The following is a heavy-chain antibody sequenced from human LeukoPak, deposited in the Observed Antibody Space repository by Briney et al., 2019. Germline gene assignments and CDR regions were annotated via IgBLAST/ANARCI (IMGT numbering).Heavy chain of an antibody. Sequence: ASVKVSCKASGGTFSSYAISWVRQAPGQGLEWMGRIIPILGIANYAQKFQGRVTITADKSTSTAYMELSSLRSEDTAVYYCARDGTYDFWSGYNHNYYYYGMDVWGQGTTVTVSS. CDR2: IIPILGIA. CDR1: GGTFSSYA. CDR3: ARDGTYDFWSGYNHNYYYYGMDV. V-gene: IGHV1-69*04. J-gene: IGHJ6*02. D-gene: IGHD3-3*01.